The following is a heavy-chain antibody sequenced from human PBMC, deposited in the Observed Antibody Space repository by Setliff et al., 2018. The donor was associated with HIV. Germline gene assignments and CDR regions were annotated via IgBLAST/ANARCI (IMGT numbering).Heavy chain of an antibody. D-gene: IGHD3-22*01. Sequence: SETLSLTCTVSGDSISSYYWNWIRQPPGKALEWIGYIYYGSTHYNPSFEGRVTISVDTSKNQFFLKLRSVAAADTAVYYCATNSDTSGYPPPPFDYWGQGTLVTVSS. CDR3: ATNSDTSGYPPPPFDY. V-gene: IGHV4-59*08. CDR2: IYYGST. J-gene: IGHJ4*02. CDR1: GDSISSYY.